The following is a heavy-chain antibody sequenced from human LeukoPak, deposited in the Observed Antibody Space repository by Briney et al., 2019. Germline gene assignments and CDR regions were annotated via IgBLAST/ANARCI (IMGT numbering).Heavy chain of an antibody. D-gene: IGHD3-10*01. CDR1: GYSFSSYW. Sequence: GESLKISCKGSGYSFSSYWINWVRQMPGRGLEWMGRIDPSDSYTNYNPSFQGHVTISADKSISTAYLQWSSLMASDTAMYYCARHTISDYWGQGTQVTVSS. V-gene: IGHV5-10-1*01. CDR3: ARHTISDY. J-gene: IGHJ4*02. CDR2: IDPSDSYT.